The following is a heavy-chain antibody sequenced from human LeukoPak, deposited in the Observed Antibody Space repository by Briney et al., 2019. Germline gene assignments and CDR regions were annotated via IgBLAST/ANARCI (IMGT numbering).Heavy chain of an antibody. Sequence: GGSLRLSCAASGFTFSSYAMSWVRQAPGKGLEWVSAISGSGGSTYYADSVKGRFTISRDNSKNTLYLQMNSLRAEDTAVYYCAKDLIRGYYDSSVRWYYYYGMDVWGQGTTVTVSS. CDR1: GFTFSSYA. J-gene: IGHJ6*02. CDR3: AKDLIRGYYDSSVRWYYYYGMDV. CDR2: ISGSGGST. V-gene: IGHV3-23*01. D-gene: IGHD3-22*01.